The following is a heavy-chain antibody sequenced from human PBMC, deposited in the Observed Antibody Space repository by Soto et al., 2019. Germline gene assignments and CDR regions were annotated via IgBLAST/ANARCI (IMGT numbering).Heavy chain of an antibody. Sequence: GESLKISCKGSGYSFSTYWIAWVRQMPGKGLEWMGIIYPGDSDTKYSPSFQGQVTISADKSISTAYLQWSSLKASDTAMYYCARSVVAATPPPYYYYGMDVWGQGTTVTVSS. D-gene: IGHD2-15*01. CDR3: ARSVVAATPPPYYYYGMDV. V-gene: IGHV5-51*01. CDR2: IYPGDSDT. J-gene: IGHJ6*02. CDR1: GYSFSTYW.